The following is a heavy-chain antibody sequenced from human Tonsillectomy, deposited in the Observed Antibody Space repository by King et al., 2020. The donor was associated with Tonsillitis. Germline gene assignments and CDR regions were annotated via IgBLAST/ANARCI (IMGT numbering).Heavy chain of an antibody. CDR2: INHSGST. Sequence: VQLQQWGAGLLKPSETLSLTCAVYGGSFSGYYWSWIRQPPGKGLEWIGEINHSGSTNYNPSLKSRVTISVDTSKNQFSLKLSSVTAADTAVYYCARGLGRWLHKEYYFDYWGQGTLVTVSS. J-gene: IGHJ4*02. D-gene: IGHD5-24*01. CDR3: ARGLGRWLHKEYYFDY. CDR1: GGSFSGYY. V-gene: IGHV4-34*01.